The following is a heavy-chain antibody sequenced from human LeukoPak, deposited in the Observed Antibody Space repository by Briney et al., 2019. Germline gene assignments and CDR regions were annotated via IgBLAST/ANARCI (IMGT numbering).Heavy chain of an antibody. CDR2: IYHSGST. J-gene: IGHJ4*02. V-gene: IGHV4-38-2*01. CDR3: ARNSGSFQTYYFDY. Sequence: SETLSLTCAVSGYSISSGYYWGWIRQPPGKGLEWIGSIYHSGSTYYNPSLKSRVTISVDTSKNQFSLKLSSVTAADTAVYYCARNSGSFQTYYFDYWGQGTLVTVSS. D-gene: IGHD1-26*01. CDR1: GYSISSGYY.